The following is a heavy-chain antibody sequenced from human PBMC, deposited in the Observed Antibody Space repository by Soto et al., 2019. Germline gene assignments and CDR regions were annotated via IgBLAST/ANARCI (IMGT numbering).Heavy chain of an antibody. D-gene: IGHD2-21*02. CDR2: INPSSGVA. J-gene: IGHJ4*02. V-gene: IGHV1-46*01. Sequence: QVQLVQSGAGVQKPGASVKVSCEASGYGFTAYYMHWVRQAPGQGLEWMAIINPSSGVANYAQRFQGRFTMTRDTSTSTVYMELSRLRSEDTAVYYCARSPPLRECPGGDCSHFDYWGQGTLVTVS. CDR3: ARSPPLRECPGGDCSHFDY. CDR1: GYGFTAYY.